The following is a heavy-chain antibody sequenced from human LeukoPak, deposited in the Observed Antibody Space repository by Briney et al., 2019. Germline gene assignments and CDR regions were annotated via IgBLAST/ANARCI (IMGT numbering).Heavy chain of an antibody. CDR3: ARDGSGRLPDGGMDV. J-gene: IGHJ6*04. D-gene: IGHD3-10*01. Sequence: GGSLRLSCAAAGFTFDDYGLSWVRQVPGKVLEWVSSISSSSSYIYYADSVKGRFTISRDNAKNSLYLQMNSLRAEDTAVYYCARDGSGRLPDGGMDVWGKGTTVTVSS. CDR2: ISSSSSYI. V-gene: IGHV3-21*01. CDR1: GFTFDDYG.